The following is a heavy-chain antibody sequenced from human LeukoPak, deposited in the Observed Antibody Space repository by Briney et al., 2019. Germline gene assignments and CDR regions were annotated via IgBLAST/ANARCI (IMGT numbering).Heavy chain of an antibody. CDR3: ARCYSSSWQRLDN. D-gene: IGHD6-13*01. J-gene: IGHJ4*02. CDR2: ISGYSGNA. CDR1: GYTFTNFG. Sequence: ASVKVSCDTSGYTFTNFGLTWVRQAPGQGLEWLGWISGYSGNANYAQKFQDRVVMTTDRSTGTAYMELRSVRSDDTAVYYCARCYSSSWQRLDNWGQGTLVTVFS. V-gene: IGHV1-18*01.